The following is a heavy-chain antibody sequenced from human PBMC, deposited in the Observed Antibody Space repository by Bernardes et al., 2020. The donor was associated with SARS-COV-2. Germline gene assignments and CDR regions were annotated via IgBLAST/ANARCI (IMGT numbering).Heavy chain of an antibody. CDR2: IYYSGST. Sequence: SETLSLSCTVSGGSISSYYWSWIRQPPGNGLEWIWYIYYSGSTNYNPSLKSRVTISVDTSKNQFSLKLSSVTAADTAVYYCARLFYGSGYFDYWGQGTLVTVSS. CDR1: GGSISSYY. J-gene: IGHJ4*02. V-gene: IGHV4-59*08. D-gene: IGHD3-10*01. CDR3: ARLFYGSGYFDY.